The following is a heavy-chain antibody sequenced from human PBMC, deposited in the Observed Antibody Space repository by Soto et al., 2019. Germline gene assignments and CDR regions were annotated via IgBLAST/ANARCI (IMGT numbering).Heavy chain of an antibody. CDR1: GFSLSTSGVG. J-gene: IGHJ5*02. Sequence: QITLKESGPTLVKPTQTLTLTCTFSGFSLSTSGVGVGWIRQPPGKALEWLALIYWDDDKRYSPSLKSRLTTTKDTSKNQVVLTMTNMDPVDTATYYCAHRQGDYVWDGWFDPWGPGTLVTVSS. V-gene: IGHV2-5*02. CDR3: AHRQGDYVWDGWFDP. D-gene: IGHD3-16*01. CDR2: IYWDDDK.